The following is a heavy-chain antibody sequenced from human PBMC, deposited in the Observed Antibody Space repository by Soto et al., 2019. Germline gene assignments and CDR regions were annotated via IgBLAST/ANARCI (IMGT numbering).Heavy chain of an antibody. V-gene: IGHV3-23*01. Sequence: EVQLLESGGGLVQPGGSLRLSCAASGFTFSSYAMSWVRQAPGKGLEWVSGISGSGVSTYYADSVKGRFTISRDNSKSTLYLQMNSLRAEDTAVYYSAKDRERRATRSIDYWGQGTLVTVSS. CDR3: AKDRERRATRSIDY. CDR2: ISGSGVST. D-gene: IGHD6-6*01. J-gene: IGHJ4*02. CDR1: GFTFSSYA.